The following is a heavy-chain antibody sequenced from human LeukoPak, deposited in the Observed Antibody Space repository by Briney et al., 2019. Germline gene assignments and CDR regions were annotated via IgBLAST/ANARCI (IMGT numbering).Heavy chain of an antibody. CDR2: IYYSGST. V-gene: IGHV4-59*01. J-gene: IGHJ3*02. D-gene: IGHD4-23*01. CDR3: ARHQRGNSDAFDI. Sequence: SETLSLTCSVSGDSITGYYWSWIRQPPGKGLEWIGYIYYSGSTNYNPSLKSRVTISVDTSKNQFSLKLSSVTAADTAVYYCARHQRGNSDAFDIWGQGTMVTVSS. CDR1: GDSITGYY.